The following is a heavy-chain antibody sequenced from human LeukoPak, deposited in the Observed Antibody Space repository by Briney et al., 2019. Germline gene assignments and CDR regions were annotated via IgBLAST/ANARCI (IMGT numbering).Heavy chain of an antibody. D-gene: IGHD3-9*01. V-gene: IGHV4-59*08. CDR3: ARQTGYLAY. CDR2: IYYSGST. J-gene: IGHJ4*02. CDR1: GGSISDYY. Sequence: SETLSLTCTVSGGSISDYYRSWIRQPPGKGLEWIGHIYYSGSTNYNPSLKSRVTISVDTSKNQFSLKLSSVTAADTAVYFCARQTGYLAYWGQGTLVTVSS.